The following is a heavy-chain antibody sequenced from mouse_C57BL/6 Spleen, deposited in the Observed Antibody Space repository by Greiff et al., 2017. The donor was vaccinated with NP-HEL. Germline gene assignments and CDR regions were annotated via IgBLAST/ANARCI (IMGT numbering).Heavy chain of an antibody. J-gene: IGHJ2*01. CDR1: GYTFTSYT. Sequence: QVQLQQSGAQLARPGASVKMSCKASGYTFTSYTMHWVKQRPGQGLEWIGYINPSSGYTKYNQKFKDKATLTADKSSSTAYMQLSSLTSEDSAVYYCARSRWDVVFDYWGQGTTLTVSS. CDR3: ARSRWDVVFDY. CDR2: INPSSGYT. V-gene: IGHV1-4*01. D-gene: IGHD4-1*01.